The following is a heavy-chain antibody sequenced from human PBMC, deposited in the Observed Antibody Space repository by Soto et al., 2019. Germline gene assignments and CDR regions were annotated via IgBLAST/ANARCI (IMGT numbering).Heavy chain of an antibody. CDR1: GGSISSGGYY. Sequence: PSETLSLTCTVSGGSISSGGYYWSWIRQHPGKGLEWIGYIYYSGSTYYNPSLKSRVTISVDTSKNRFSLKLSSVTAADTAVYYCARESLAAAGNYFDYWGQGTLVTVSS. J-gene: IGHJ4*02. D-gene: IGHD6-13*01. V-gene: IGHV4-31*03. CDR3: ARESLAAAGNYFDY. CDR2: IYYSGST.